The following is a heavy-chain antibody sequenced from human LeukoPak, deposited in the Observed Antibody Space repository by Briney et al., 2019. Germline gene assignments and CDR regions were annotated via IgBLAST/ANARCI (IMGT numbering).Heavy chain of an antibody. CDR2: IQYDGSNE. D-gene: IGHD3-3*01. V-gene: IGHV3-30*02. CDR3: ARDLRPADFWSGAFDI. Sequence: GGSLRLSCAASRFTFSSYGMHWVRQAPGKGLEWVAYIQYDGSNEQYADSVKGRFTISRDNAKNSLYLQMNSLRAEDTAIYYCARDLRPADFWSGAFDIWGQGTMVTVSS. J-gene: IGHJ3*02. CDR1: RFTFSSYG.